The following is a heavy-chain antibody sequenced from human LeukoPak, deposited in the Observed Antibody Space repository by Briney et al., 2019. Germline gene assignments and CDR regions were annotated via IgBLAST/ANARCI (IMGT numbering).Heavy chain of an antibody. V-gene: IGHV3-21*01. CDR3: ASTSGYSSGWYRY. CDR1: GFTFSSYS. Sequence: GGSLRLSCAASGFTFSSYSMNWVRQAPGKGLEWVSSISSSSSYIYYADSVKGRFTISRDNSKNTLYLQMNSLRAEDTAVYYCASTSGYSSGWYRYWGQGTLVTVSS. D-gene: IGHD6-19*01. J-gene: IGHJ4*02. CDR2: ISSSSSYI.